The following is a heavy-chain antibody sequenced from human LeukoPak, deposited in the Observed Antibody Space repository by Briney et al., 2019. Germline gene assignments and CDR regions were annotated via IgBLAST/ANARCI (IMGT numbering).Heavy chain of an antibody. J-gene: IGHJ4*02. V-gene: IGHV3-21*01. Sequence: GGSLRLSCAASGFMFNGYSMTWVRRAPGKGLEWVSYISGGSDYIFYTDSVKGRFTISRDNAKKSLYLQLNSLRVEDTAVYYCARWGLGPSFDYWGQGTWVTVSS. CDR2: ISGGSDYI. CDR1: GFMFNGYS. D-gene: IGHD1-26*01. CDR3: ARWGLGPSFDY.